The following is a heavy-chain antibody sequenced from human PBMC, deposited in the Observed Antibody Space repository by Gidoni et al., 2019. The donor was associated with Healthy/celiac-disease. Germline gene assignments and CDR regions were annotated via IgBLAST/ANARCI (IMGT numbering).Heavy chain of an antibody. J-gene: IGHJ4*02. Sequence: EVQLVESGGGLVKPGGSLRLSCADSGFNFSSYRMNWVRKAPGQGLEWVSSISSSSSYIYYADSVKGRFTNSRDNAKNSLYLQMNSLRAEDTAVYYCARLGPRYCSGGSCYSNDAFDYWGQGTLVTVSS. CDR1: GFNFSSYR. V-gene: IGHV3-21*01. CDR3: ARLGPRYCSGGSCYSNDAFDY. CDR2: ISSSSSYI. D-gene: IGHD2-15*01.